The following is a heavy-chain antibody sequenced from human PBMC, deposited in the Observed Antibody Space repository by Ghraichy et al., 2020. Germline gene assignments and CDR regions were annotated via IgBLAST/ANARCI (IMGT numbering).Heavy chain of an antibody. CDR3: ATAGAAAGGYYYYGMDV. V-gene: IGHV1-24*01. J-gene: IGHJ6*02. CDR2: FDPEDGET. D-gene: IGHD6-13*01. CDR1: GYTLTELS. Sequence: ASVKVSCKVSGYTLTELSMHWVRQAPGKGLEWMGGFDPEDGETIYAQKFQGRVTMTEDTSTDTAYMELSSLRSEDTAVYYCATAGAAAGGYYYYGMDVWGQGTTVTVSS.